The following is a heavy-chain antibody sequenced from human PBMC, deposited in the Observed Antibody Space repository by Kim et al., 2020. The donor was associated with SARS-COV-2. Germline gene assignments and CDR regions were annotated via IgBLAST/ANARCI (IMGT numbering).Heavy chain of an antibody. CDR3: ARDQTLARYQLRPPDY. J-gene: IGHJ4*02. CDR1: GYTFTSYA. CDR2: INTNTGNP. V-gene: IGHV7-4-1*02. D-gene: IGHD2-2*01. Sequence: ASVKVSCKASGYTFTSYAMNWVRQAPGQGLEWMGWINTNTGNPTYAQGFTGRFVFSLDTSVSTAYLQISSLKAEDTAVYYCARDQTLARYQLRPPDYWGQGTLVTVSS.